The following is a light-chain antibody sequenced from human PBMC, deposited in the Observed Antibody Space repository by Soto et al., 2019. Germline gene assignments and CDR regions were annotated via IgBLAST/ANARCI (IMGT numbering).Light chain of an antibody. CDR2: DAS. CDR1: QSVRSY. CDR3: QQRTDWLT. V-gene: IGKV3-11*01. Sequence: EIVLTQSPATLSLSPGERATLSCRASQSVRSYLAWYQHKPGQALRLLIYDASNRATGIPARFSGSGSETDFTLTISSLEPEDFAVYYCQQRTDWLTFGGGTKVELK. J-gene: IGKJ4*01.